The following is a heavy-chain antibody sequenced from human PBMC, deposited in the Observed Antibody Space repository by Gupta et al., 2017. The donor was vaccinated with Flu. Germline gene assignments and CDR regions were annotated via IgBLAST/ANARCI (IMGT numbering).Heavy chain of an antibody. Sequence: HWVRQARGRGLVGVARIKGDESSASYADSVKGRFTIARDNAKNTLYLQMNSLRAEDTAVYYCARDGAGDCSGGSCYSWFDPWGQGTLVTVSS. V-gene: IGHV3-74*01. CDR2: IKGDESSA. J-gene: IGHJ5*02. CDR3: ARDGAGDCSGGSCYSWFDP. D-gene: IGHD2-15*01.